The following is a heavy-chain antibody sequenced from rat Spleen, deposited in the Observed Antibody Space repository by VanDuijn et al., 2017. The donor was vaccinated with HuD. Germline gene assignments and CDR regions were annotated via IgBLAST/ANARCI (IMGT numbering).Heavy chain of an antibody. CDR1: GFTFSHYD. Sequence: EVQLVESGGGLVQPGGSLKLSCAASGFTFSHYDMAWVRQAPKKGLEWVASISTDGGNTYYRDSVKGRFTTSRDNAKNTQYLQMDSLRSEDTATYYCVRQDTSGYSNWFAYWGQGTLVSVSS. CDR2: ISTDGGNT. CDR3: VRQDTSGYSNWFAY. D-gene: IGHD4-3*01. V-gene: IGHV5S13*01. J-gene: IGHJ3*01.